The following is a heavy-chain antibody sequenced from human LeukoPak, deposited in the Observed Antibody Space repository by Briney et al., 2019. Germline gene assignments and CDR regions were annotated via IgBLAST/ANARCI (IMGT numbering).Heavy chain of an antibody. CDR1: GGSISSGSYY. V-gene: IGHV4-39*07. CDR3: ARGEIDYYDSSGYYGWFDP. J-gene: IGHJ5*02. D-gene: IGHD3-22*01. CDR2: IYYSGNT. Sequence: SETLSLTCTVSGGSISSGSYYWGWIRQPPGKGLEWIGSIYYSGNTYYNPSLKSRVTISVDASKNEFSLKLTSVTAADTAVYYCARGEIDYYDSSGYYGWFDPWGQGTLVTVSS.